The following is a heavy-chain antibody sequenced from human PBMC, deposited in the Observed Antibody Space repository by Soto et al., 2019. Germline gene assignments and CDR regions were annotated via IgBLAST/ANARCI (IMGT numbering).Heavy chain of an antibody. D-gene: IGHD6-19*01. CDR2: FNYSGST. Sequence: SETLSLTCTVSGCSMSSSSTYYWGWVRQPPGKGLKWIGSFNYSGSTYYNPSLKSRVTISVDTSENQFSLKLSSVTAADTAVYYCARQVVDGTVAGTGSFDYWGQGTLVTVSS. CDR3: ARQVVDGTVAGTGSFDY. V-gene: IGHV4-39*01. J-gene: IGHJ4*02. CDR1: GCSMSSSSTYY.